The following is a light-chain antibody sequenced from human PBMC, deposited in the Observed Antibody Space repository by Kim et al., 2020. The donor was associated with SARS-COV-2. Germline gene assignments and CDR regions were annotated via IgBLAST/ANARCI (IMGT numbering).Light chain of an antibody. V-gene: IGLV3-9*01. CDR1: KIRRKN. J-gene: IGLJ2*01. Sequence: VGRGRKARITGGGNKIRRKNVDGEQQKPGQAPVLVIYRDSNRPTGIHERFSGSNAGNTAALTISRAQAGDEADYYWQVWDSSTGKVFGGGTQLTVL. CDR3: QVWDSSTGKV. CDR2: RDS.